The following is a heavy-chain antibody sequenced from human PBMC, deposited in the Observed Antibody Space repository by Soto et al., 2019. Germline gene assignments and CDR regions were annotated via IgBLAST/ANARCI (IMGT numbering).Heavy chain of an antibody. CDR3: ARTPLLGPATDY. D-gene: IGHD7-27*01. J-gene: IGHJ4*01. Sequence: QVQLEQSGPEVRKPGASVKVSCQASGYTFSNYGITWVRQAPGQGLKWMGWIGAYNGHTKDAQKFRGRVSMTIDTSTRVAYMELRSLTSDDTAVYYCARTPLLGPATDYWGQGTLVTVSS. CDR2: IGAYNGHT. CDR1: GYTFSNYG. V-gene: IGHV1-18*04.